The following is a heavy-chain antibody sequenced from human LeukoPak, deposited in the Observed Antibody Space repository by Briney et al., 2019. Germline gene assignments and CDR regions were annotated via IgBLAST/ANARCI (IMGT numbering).Heavy chain of an antibody. CDR1: GASFSEYV. Sequence: SETLSLTCGVSGASFSEYVWNWVRQSPAEGLEWIGEIKHGGGATYNPSLMGRVTISADASKNQFSLKLNSVTAADTAVYFCARGPHYYGDYIRYFPDAFHVWGRGTVVSVSS. D-gene: IGHD4-17*01. CDR3: ARGPHYYGDYIRYFPDAFHV. J-gene: IGHJ3*01. V-gene: IGHV4-34*01. CDR2: IKHGGGA.